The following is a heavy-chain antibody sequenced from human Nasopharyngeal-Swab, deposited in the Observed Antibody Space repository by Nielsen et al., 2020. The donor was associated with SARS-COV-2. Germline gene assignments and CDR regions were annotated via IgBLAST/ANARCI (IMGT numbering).Heavy chain of an antibody. J-gene: IGHJ6*02. D-gene: IGHD3-9*01. CDR2: ISSSSSYI. Sequence: WIRQPPGKGLEWVSSISSSSSYIYYADSVKGRFTISRDNAKNSLYLQMNSLRAEDTAVYYCARDGWYDILTGYLALYYYYYGMGVWGQGTTVTVSS. CDR3: ARDGWYDILTGYLALYYYYYGMGV. V-gene: IGHV3-21*01.